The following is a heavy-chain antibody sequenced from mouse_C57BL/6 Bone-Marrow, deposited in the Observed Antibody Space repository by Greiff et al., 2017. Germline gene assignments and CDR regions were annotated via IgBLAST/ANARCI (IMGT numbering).Heavy chain of an antibody. CDR1: GYTFTSYG. CDR2: NYPRSGNT. CDR3: ARGDYVVAY. Sequence: VQLQQSGAELARPGASVKLSCKASGYTFTSYGISWVKQRTGQGLEWIGENYPRSGNTYYNEKFKGKATLTADKSSSTAYMELRSLTSADSAVYCCARGDYVVAYWGQGTLVTVSA. V-gene: IGHV1-81*01. J-gene: IGHJ3*01. D-gene: IGHD2-4*01.